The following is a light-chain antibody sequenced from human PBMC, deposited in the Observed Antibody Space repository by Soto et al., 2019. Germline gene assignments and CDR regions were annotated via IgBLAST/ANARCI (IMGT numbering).Light chain of an antibody. J-gene: IGKJ1*01. V-gene: IGKV3-20*01. CDR1: QSVSSSY. CDR3: QHYGSSLWT. Sequence: EIVLTQSPGTLSLSPGERATLSCRASQSVSSSYLARYQQKPGQAPRLLIYGASSRATGIPDRFSISGSGTDFTLAVSRLETDEFAVYYCQHYGSSLWTLSRGTKVEIK. CDR2: GAS.